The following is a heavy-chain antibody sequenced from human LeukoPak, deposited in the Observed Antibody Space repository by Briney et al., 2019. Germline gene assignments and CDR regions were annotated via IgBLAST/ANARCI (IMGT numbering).Heavy chain of an antibody. V-gene: IGHV3-23*01. D-gene: IGHD1-26*01. CDR3: AKSNRGRKDYFDY. J-gene: IGHJ4*02. Sequence: TGGSLRLSCAASGFTFSSYAMSWVRQAPGKGLEWVSAISGSGGSTYYADSVKGRFTISRDNSKNTLYLQMNSLRAEDTAVYYCAKSNRGRKDYFDYWGQGTLVTVSS. CDR1: GFTFSSYA. CDR2: ISGSGGST.